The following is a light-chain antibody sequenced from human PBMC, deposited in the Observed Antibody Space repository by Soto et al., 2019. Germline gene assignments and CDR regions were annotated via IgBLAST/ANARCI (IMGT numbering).Light chain of an antibody. V-gene: IGKV3-20*01. Sequence: DIVLTQSPGTLSLSPGERATLSCRASQSVGSSHLAWYQQKPGQAPRLVSYGASNRATGIPDRFSGSGSGTDFTLAISRLEPEDFAVYYCQQYDSSPPYTFGQGTKLEIK. CDR1: QSVGSSH. J-gene: IGKJ2*01. CDR3: QQYDSSPPYT. CDR2: GAS.